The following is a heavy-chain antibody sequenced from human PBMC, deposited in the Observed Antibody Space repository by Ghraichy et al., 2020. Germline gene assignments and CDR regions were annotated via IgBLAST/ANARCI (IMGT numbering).Heavy chain of an antibody. CDR3: ARNQLLALDIFNI. J-gene: IGHJ3*02. V-gene: IGHV3-7*03. CDR2: IKQDGSEK. Sequence: GESLNISCAASGFTLSTYWMSWVRQAPGKGLEWVANIKQDGSEKYYVDSVRGRFTISRDNARNSVFLQMNSLRAEDTAVYYCARNQLLALDIFNIWGQGTMVTVTS. CDR1: GFTLSTYW. D-gene: IGHD2-2*03.